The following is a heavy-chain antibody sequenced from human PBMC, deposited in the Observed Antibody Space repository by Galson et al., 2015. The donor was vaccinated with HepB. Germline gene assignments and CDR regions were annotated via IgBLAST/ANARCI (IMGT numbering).Heavy chain of an antibody. Sequence: SLRLSCAASGFTFSSCAMTWVRQAQGKGLEWVSGIRGGAGATYYADSVKGRFTISRDNSKSTMYLQMNSLRAEDTAVYYCAKGHVSWSGYYIDYWGQGTLVTVSS. J-gene: IGHJ4*02. CDR1: GFTFSSCA. D-gene: IGHD3-3*01. CDR2: IRGGAGAT. CDR3: AKGHVSWSGYYIDY. V-gene: IGHV3-23*01.